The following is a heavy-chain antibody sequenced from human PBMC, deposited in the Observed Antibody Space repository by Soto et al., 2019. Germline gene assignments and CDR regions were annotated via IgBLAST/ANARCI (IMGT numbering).Heavy chain of an antibody. D-gene: IGHD3-22*01. CDR1: GYSFAGYW. J-gene: IGHJ4*02. CDR3: ARQIYDSDTGPNFRYYFDS. Sequence: GESLKISCKGSGYSFAGYWITWVRQKPGKGLEWMGRIDPSDSQTYYSPSFRGHVTISVTKSITTVFLQWSSLRASDTAMYYCARQIYDSDTGPNFRYYFDSWGQGTPVTVSS. CDR2: IDPSDSQT. V-gene: IGHV5-10-1*01.